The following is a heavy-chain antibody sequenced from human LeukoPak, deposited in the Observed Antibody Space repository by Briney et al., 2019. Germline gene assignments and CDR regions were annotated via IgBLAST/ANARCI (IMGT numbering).Heavy chain of an antibody. J-gene: IGHJ4*02. D-gene: IGHD1-26*01. CDR2: INPSGGST. CDR1: GYTFTSYY. Sequence: ASVKVSCKTSGYTFTSYYMHWVRQAPGQGLEWMGIINPSGGSTSYAQKFQGRVTMTRDTSTGTVYMELSSLRSEDTAVYYCARGGPRNMDVSFVWGQGTLVTVSS. V-gene: IGHV1-46*01. CDR3: ARGGPRNMDVSFV.